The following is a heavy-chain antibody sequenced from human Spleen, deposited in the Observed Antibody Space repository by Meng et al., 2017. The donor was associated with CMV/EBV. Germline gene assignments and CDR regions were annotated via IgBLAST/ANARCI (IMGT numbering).Heavy chain of an antibody. D-gene: IGHD4-17*01. V-gene: IGHV4-30-4*08. CDR2: IYYSGST. CDR3: ATGTTVFISY. J-gene: IGHJ4*02. CDR1: GGSISSGDYY. Sequence: LPESGPSLANPSPTLSLTCTVSGGSISSGDYYWSWIRQPPGKGLEWIGYIYYSGSTYYNPSLKSRVTISVDTSKNQFSLKLSSVTAADTAVYYCATGTTVFISYWGQGTLVTVSS.